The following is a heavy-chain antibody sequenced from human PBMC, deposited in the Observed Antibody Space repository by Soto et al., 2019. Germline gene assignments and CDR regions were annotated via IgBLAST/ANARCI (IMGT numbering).Heavy chain of an antibody. D-gene: IGHD1-26*01. CDR3: AAGGIVGGTFSFDY. CDR1: GFTFTYSA. CDR2: IVVGSGNR. J-gene: IGHJ4*02. Sequence: GASVNVSCKASGFTFTYSAVQWVLQARGQRLEWIGWIVVGSGNRNYAQKFQERVTITRDMSTSTAYMELSSLRSEDTAVYYCAAGGIVGGTFSFDYWGQGALVTVSS. V-gene: IGHV1-58*01.